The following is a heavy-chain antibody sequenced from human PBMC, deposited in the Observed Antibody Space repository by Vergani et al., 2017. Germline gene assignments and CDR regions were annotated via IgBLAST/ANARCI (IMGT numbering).Heavy chain of an antibody. CDR1: GFTFDYYG. D-gene: IGHD3-22*01. CDR2: INWNGGST. Sequence: EVQLVESGGGVVRPGGSLRLSCAASGFTFDYYGMSWVRQAPGKGLEWVSGINWNGGSTGYADSVKGRFTISRDNAKNSLYLQMNSLRAEDTALYHCARDLLDSSGYVHWFDPWGQGTLVTVSS. V-gene: IGHV3-20*01. J-gene: IGHJ5*02. CDR3: ARDLLDSSGYVHWFDP.